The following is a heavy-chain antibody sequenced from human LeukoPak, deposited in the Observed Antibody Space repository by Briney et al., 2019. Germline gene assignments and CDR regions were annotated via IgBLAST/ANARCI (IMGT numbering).Heavy chain of an antibody. J-gene: IGHJ4*02. CDR1: GFTFGSYS. D-gene: IGHD1-26*01. V-gene: IGHV3-48*04. CDR2: ISSSSSTI. Sequence: GGSLRLSCAASGFTFGSYSMNWVRQAPGKGLEWLSYISSSSSTIYYADSVKGRFTISRDNAKSSLYLQMNSLRAEDTAVYYCARGLLGAPTSYFDYWGQGTLVTVSS. CDR3: ARGLLGAPTSYFDY.